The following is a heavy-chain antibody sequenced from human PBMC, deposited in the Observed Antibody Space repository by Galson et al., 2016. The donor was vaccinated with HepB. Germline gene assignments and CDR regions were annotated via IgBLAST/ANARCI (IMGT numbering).Heavy chain of an antibody. CDR2: ISHTGST. CDR3: ARSHLGFSLRSHFKRPRIDF. CDR1: GGFVGNRDYY. J-gene: IGHJ4*02. V-gene: IGHV4-34*01. D-gene: IGHD3-16*01. Sequence: ETLSLTCIVSGGFVGNRDYYWNWIRQPPGKGMEWIGEISHTGSTNYNPSLKSRVSISIDTSKYQFSLKLNSVTAADAAVYYCARSHLGFSLRSHFKRPRIDFWGQGTLVTVSS.